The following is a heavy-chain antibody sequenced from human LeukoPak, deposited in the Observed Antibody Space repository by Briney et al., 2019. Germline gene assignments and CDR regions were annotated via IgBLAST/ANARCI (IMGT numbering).Heavy chain of an antibody. CDR2: IYTSGST. V-gene: IGHV4-4*07. CDR3: ARARRNYDSSGYYSWFDP. CDR1: GGSISSYY. Sequence: TTSETLSLTCTVSGGSISSYYWSWIRQPAGKGLEWIGRIYTSGSTNYNPSLKSRVTMSVDTSKNQFSLKLSSVTAADTAVYYCARARRNYDSSGYYSWFDPWGQGTLVTVSS. D-gene: IGHD3-22*01. J-gene: IGHJ5*02.